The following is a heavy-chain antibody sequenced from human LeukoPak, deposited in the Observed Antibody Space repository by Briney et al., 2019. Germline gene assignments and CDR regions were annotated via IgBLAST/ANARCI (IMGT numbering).Heavy chain of an antibody. Sequence: SETLSLTCTVSGGSISSGGYYWSWIRQHPGKGLEWVGYIYYSGSTYYNPSLKSRVTISVDTSKNQFSLKLSSVTAADTAVYYCARASRGAEEGFDYWGQGTLVTVSS. CDR2: IYYSGST. CDR1: GGSISSGGYY. CDR3: ARASRGAEEGFDY. D-gene: IGHD1-26*01. J-gene: IGHJ4*02. V-gene: IGHV4-31*03.